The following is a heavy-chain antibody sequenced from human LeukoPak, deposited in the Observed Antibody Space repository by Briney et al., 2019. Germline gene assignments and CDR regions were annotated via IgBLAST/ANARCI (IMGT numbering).Heavy chain of an antibody. CDR3: ARDGLSCFDP. CDR1: GGSISSYY. V-gene: IGHV4-59*01. Sequence: PSETLSLTCTVSGGSISSYYWSWVRQPPGKGLEWIGYIYYSGSTNYNPSLKSRVTISVDTSKTQFSLKLSSVAAADTAVYYCARDGLSCFDPWGQGTLVTVSS. CDR2: IYYSGST. J-gene: IGHJ5*02.